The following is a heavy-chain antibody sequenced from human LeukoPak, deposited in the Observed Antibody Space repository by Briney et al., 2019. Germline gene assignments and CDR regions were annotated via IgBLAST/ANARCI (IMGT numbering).Heavy chain of an antibody. CDR1: GFIFSNYW. D-gene: IGHD1-26*01. Sequence: GGSLRLSCEGSGFIFSNYWMGWVRQAPGKGLQWVANIKTDGSEKYYVDSVKGRFTISRDNAKNSLYLQMNSLRAEDTAVYYCAGYSGSYDDAFDIWGQGTMVTVSS. V-gene: IGHV3-7*01. J-gene: IGHJ3*02. CDR2: IKTDGSEK. CDR3: AGYSGSYDDAFDI.